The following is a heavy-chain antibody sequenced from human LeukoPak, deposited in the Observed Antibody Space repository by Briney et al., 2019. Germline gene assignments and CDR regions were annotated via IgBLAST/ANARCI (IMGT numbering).Heavy chain of an antibody. V-gene: IGHV4-39*07. CDR3: ARVRAVTMIVVVITRVYYFDY. J-gene: IGHJ4*02. CDR2: IYYSGST. D-gene: IGHD3-22*01. CDR1: GGSISSSSYY. Sequence: PSETLSLTCTVSGGSISSSSYYWGWIRQPPGKGLEWIGSIYYSGSTYYNPSLKSRVTISVDTSKNQFSLKLSSVTAADTAVYYCARVRAVTMIVVVITRVYYFDYWGQGTLVTVSS.